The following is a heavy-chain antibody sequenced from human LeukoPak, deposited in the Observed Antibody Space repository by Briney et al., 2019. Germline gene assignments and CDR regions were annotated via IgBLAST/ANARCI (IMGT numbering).Heavy chain of an antibody. CDR3: ARGGVVVAATFSFDY. D-gene: IGHD2-15*01. Sequence: SGGSLRLSCAASGFTFSSYWMSWVRQAPGKGLEWVANIKQDGSEKYYVDSVKGRFTISRDNAKNSLYLQMNSLRAEDTAVYYCARGGVVVAATFSFDYWGQGTLVTVSS. CDR2: IKQDGSEK. CDR1: GFTFSSYW. V-gene: IGHV3-7*01. J-gene: IGHJ4*02.